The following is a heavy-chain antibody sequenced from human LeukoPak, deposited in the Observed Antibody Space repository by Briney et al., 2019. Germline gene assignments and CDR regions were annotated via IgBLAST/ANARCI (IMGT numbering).Heavy chain of an antibody. V-gene: IGHV3-23*01. Sequence: GGSLRLSCAASGFTFSSYAMSWVRQAPGKGLEWVSAISGSGGSTYYADSVKGRFTISRDNSKNTLYLQMNSLRAEDTAVYYCAKAAGRGSYPFDWFAPGGQGTLVPVS. CDR1: GFTFSSYA. CDR3: AKAAGRGSYPFDWFAP. J-gene: IGHJ5*02. D-gene: IGHD1-26*01. CDR2: ISGSGGST.